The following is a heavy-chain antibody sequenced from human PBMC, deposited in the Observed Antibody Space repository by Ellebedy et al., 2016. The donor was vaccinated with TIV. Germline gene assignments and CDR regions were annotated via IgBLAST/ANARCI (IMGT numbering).Heavy chain of an antibody. CDR3: ARGGFDAYYLDY. CDR2: INRDGTTT. V-gene: IGHV3-74*01. CDR1: GFTFSRYW. J-gene: IGHJ4*02. Sequence: PGGSLRLSCVVSGFTFSRYWMHWVRQAPGKGLVWVSRINRDGTTTDYAGSVEGRVTISRDNAKNTVYLHMNSLRADDTAVYYCARGGFDAYYLDYWGQGILVTVSS.